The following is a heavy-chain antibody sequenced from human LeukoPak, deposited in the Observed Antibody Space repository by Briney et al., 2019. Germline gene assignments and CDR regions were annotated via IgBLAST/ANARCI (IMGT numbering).Heavy chain of an antibody. Sequence: PGGSLRLSCAASGFTFRTYAMNWVRQAPGKGLEWVLGISGSGDNTYYADSVKGRFTISRDNSKNTLYLQMNSLRAEDTAVYYCAKGDDILTGYLSYFDYWGQGTLVTVSS. V-gene: IGHV3-23*01. D-gene: IGHD3-9*01. CDR1: GFTFRTYA. CDR2: ISGSGDNT. CDR3: AKGDDILTGYLSYFDY. J-gene: IGHJ4*02.